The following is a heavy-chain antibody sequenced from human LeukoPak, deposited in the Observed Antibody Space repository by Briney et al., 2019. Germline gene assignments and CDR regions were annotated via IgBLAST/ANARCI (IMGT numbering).Heavy chain of an antibody. D-gene: IGHD2-2*02. CDR3: ARDWGYQLPYDY. J-gene: IGHJ4*02. CDR1: GFTFDVYA. Sequence: GGSLRLSCAASGFTFDVYAMHWVRQAPGKGLEWVSGISWNSGTVGYADSVKGRFTISRDNAKNSLYLQMNSLRAEDTAVYYCARDWGYQLPYDYWGQGTLVTVSS. CDR2: ISWNSGTV. V-gene: IGHV3-9*01.